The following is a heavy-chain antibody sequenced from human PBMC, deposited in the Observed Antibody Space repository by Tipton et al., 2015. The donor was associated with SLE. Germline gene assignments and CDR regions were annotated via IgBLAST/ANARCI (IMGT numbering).Heavy chain of an antibody. CDR2: IYYSGIT. D-gene: IGHD2-15*01. Sequence: TLSLTCTVSGGSISSYYWSWIRQPPGKGPEWIGYIYYSGITNYNPSLKSRVTISVDTSKNQFSLKLSSVTAADTAVYYCARDRYCSGGSCYYYYGMDVWGQGTTVTVSS. CDR3: ARDRYCSGGSCYYYYGMDV. V-gene: IGHV4-59*12. J-gene: IGHJ6*02. CDR1: GGSISSYY.